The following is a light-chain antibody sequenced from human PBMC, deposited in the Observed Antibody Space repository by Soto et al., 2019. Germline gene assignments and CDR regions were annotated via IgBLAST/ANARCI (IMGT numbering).Light chain of an antibody. CDR2: EVV. CDR3: NSYAGRNTYV. V-gene: IGLV2-8*01. Sequence: AVLAQPRSASGSPGQSVTISCTGTKNDIGVYDFVSWYQHHPGKAPRLIIYEVVQRPSGVPDRFSGSKSGNTASLTVYGLPAADEAEYFFNSYAGRNTYVVGSGPKV. CDR1: KNDIGVYDF. J-gene: IGLJ6*01.